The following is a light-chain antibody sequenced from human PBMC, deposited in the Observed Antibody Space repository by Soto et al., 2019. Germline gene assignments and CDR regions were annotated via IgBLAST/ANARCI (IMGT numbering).Light chain of an antibody. J-gene: IGKJ1*01. Sequence: EMVITQSPATLSVSPGERATLSCRASQSVSSNLAWYQQKPGQAPRLLIYGASTRATGIPARFGGSGSGTEFTLTISXLQSEDFAVYYCHQYNNWPQTFGQGTKV. CDR2: GAS. V-gene: IGKV3-15*01. CDR1: QSVSSN. CDR3: HQYNNWPQT.